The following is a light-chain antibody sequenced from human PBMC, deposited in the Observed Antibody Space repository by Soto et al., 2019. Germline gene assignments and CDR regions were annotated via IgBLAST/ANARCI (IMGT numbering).Light chain of an antibody. CDR1: QTVYTW. V-gene: IGKV1-5*03. CDR2: EAS. Sequence: DIRMTQSPSTLSASIGDRVTITCRASQTVYTWLAWYQQKPGTAPKLLIYEASTLHSGVPSRFSGSGSGTEFTLVISRLQPDDLATYYCQQYSSYSPYTFGQGTKVDIK. J-gene: IGKJ2*01. CDR3: QQYSSYSPYT.